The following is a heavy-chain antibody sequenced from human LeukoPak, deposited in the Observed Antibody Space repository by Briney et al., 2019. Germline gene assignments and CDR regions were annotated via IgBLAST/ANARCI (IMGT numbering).Heavy chain of an antibody. CDR2: LSGSGGNT. CDR3: AKDQSYDFWSGYFVFDP. V-gene: IGHV3-23*01. Sequence: GGSLRLSCAASGFTFSSYAMSWVRQAPGKGLEWVSGLSGSGGNTYYADSVKGRFAISRDSSNNTLYLRMNSLRAEDTAVYYCAKDQSYDFWSGYFVFDPWGQGTLVTVSS. D-gene: IGHD3-3*01. CDR1: GFTFSSYA. J-gene: IGHJ5*02.